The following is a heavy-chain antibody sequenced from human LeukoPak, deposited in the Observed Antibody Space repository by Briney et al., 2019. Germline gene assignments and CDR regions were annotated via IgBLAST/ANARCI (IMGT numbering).Heavy chain of an antibody. J-gene: IGHJ4*02. Sequence: GSVKVSCKASGYTFSSYGISWVRQAPGQGLEWMGWISAYNGNTNNAQKFQGRVIMTTDTSTSTAYMELRSLRSDDTAVYYCARAEYCSSTSCYSGGRLYSSSAGDYWGQGTLVTVSS. D-gene: IGHD2-2*01. CDR3: ARAEYCSSTSCYSGGRLYSSSAGDY. CDR1: GYTFSSYG. V-gene: IGHV1-18*01. CDR2: ISAYNGNT.